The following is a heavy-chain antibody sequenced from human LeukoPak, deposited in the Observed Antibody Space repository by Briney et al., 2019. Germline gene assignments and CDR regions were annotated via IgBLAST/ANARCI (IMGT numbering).Heavy chain of an antibody. CDR3: ARPDYDFWSGSPGGHYMDV. J-gene: IGHJ6*03. CDR1: GFTFSDYG. CDR2: IWYDGSNK. Sequence: GGSLRLSCAASGFTFSDYGMHWVRQAPGKGLEWVAVIWYDGSNKYYADSVKGRFTISRDNSKNTLYLQMNSLRAEDTAVYYCARPDYDFWSGSPGGHYMDVWGKGTTVTVSS. D-gene: IGHD3-3*01. V-gene: IGHV3-33*01.